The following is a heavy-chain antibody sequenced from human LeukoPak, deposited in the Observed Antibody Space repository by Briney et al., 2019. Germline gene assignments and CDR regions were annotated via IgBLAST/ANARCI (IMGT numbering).Heavy chain of an antibody. CDR2: IYSNGNT. V-gene: IGHV4-39*07. J-gene: IGHJ5*02. CDR3: ARVYSSGWYHWFDL. Sequence: SETLSLTCSVSGGSISSSSYSWGWIRQPPGKGLEWIGTIYSNGNTYYTASLWRRLTISQDTSKNQFSLKMKSVTAADTAIYYCARVYSSGWYHWFDLWGPGTLVTVSS. CDR1: GGSISSSSYS. D-gene: IGHD6-19*01.